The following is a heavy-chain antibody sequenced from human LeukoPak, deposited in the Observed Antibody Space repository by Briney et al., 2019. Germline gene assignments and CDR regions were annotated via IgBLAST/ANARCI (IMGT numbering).Heavy chain of an antibody. J-gene: IGHJ4*02. CDR1: GYTFTSYG. Sequence: ASVKVSCKASGYTFTSYGISGVRQAPGQGLEWMGWISAYNGNTNYAQKLQGRVTMTTDTSTSTAYMELRSLRSDDTAVYYCARDEGGIAASGPYYFDYWGQGTLVTVSS. CDR2: ISAYNGNT. D-gene: IGHD6-13*01. CDR3: ARDEGGIAASGPYYFDY. V-gene: IGHV1-18*01.